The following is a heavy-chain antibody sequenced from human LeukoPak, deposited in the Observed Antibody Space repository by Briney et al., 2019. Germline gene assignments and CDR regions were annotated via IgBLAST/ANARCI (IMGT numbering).Heavy chain of an antibody. J-gene: IGHJ4*02. V-gene: IGHV1-2*02. CDR3: ARYSTKTYFDY. CDR2: INPNSGGT. Sequence: ASVKVSCKASGFTFTGFYMHWVRQAPGQGLEWMGWINPNSGGTNYAQKFQGRVTMTRDTSINTAYMELSRLRSDDTAVYYCARYSTKTYFDYWGQGTLVTVSS. D-gene: IGHD1-14*01. CDR1: GFTFTGFY.